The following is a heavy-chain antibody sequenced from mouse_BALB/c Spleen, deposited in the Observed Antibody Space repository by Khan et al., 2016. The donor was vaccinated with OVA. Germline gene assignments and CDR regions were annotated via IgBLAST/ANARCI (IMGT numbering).Heavy chain of an antibody. D-gene: IGHD1-1*01. V-gene: IGHV5-6-5*01. CDR2: ISSGGNT. CDR3: ARCPYYGSSPCYFDY. J-gene: IGHJ2*01. Sequence: EVELVESGGGLVKPGGSLKLSCAASGFTFSNYDMSWVRQTPEKRLEWVASISSGGNTYYPDSVKGRFTISRDNARKILYLHMSSLRSEDTAMYYCARCPYYGSSPCYFDYWGQGTTLTVSS. CDR1: GFTFSNYD.